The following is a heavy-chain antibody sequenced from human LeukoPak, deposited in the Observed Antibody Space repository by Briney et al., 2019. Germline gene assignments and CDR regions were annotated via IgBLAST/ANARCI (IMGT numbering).Heavy chain of an antibody. V-gene: IGHV4-39*02. CDR1: GGSISSSSYY. D-gene: IGHD6-6*01. CDR2: IYYSGST. J-gene: IGHJ5*02. Sequence: SETLSLTCTVSGGSISSSSYYWGWIRQPPGKGLEWIGSIYYSGSTYYNPSLKSRVTISVDTSKNQFSLKLSSVTAADTAVYYCAREGQLVDNWFDPWGQGTLVTVSS. CDR3: AREGQLVDNWFDP.